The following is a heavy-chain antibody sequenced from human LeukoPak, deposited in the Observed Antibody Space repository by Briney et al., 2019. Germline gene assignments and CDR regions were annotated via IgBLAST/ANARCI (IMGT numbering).Heavy chain of an antibody. V-gene: IGHV3-11*05. CDR1: GFSFSHSY. CDR3: ARVILKYYGSGPFDY. CDR2: ISGSSSYT. D-gene: IGHD3-10*01. Sequence: GGSLRLSCAASGFSFSHSYMTWIRQAPGKGLEWVSCISGSSSYTNYADSVKGRFTISRDNAKNSLYLQMNSLRDEDTTVYYCARVILKYYGSGPFDYWGQGTLVTVSS. J-gene: IGHJ4*02.